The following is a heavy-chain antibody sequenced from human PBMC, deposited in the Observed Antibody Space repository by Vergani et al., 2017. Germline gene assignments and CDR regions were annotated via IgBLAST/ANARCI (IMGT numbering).Heavy chain of an antibody. D-gene: IGHD6-6*01. J-gene: IGHJ3*02. Sequence: QLQLQESGPRLVKPSETLSLTCSLSGMSISNNNYYWGWIRQPPGKGLEWSGSIYDSRNNNYSPSLKGRVSISVDTSKNQFSLNLTSVTAADTAVYYCARHLRQLARNDVFDIWGHGTLVTVSS. V-gene: IGHV4-39*01. CDR3: ARHLRQLARNDVFDI. CDR1: GMSISNNNYY. CDR2: IYDSRNN.